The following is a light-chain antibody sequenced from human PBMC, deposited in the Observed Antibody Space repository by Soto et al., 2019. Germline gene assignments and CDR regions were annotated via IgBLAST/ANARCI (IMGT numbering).Light chain of an antibody. V-gene: IGLV2-23*02. Sequence: QSALTQPASVSGSPGQSITISCSGTSSDVGAYNLVSWYQQFPGKAPKLMIFEVSQRPSGVSSRFSGSKSGSTASLTISGLQAEDEADYYCCSFAGARNVFGTGTKLTVL. CDR1: SSDVGAYNL. CDR3: CSFAGARNV. J-gene: IGLJ1*01. CDR2: EVS.